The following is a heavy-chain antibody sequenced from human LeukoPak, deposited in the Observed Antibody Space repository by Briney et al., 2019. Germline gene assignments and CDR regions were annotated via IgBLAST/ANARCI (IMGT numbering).Heavy chain of an antibody. CDR2: ISSSGSTI. V-gene: IGHV3-11*01. J-gene: IGHJ3*02. D-gene: IGHD3-10*01. CDR1: GFTFSDYY. Sequence: NPGGSLRLSCAASGFTFSDYYMSWIRQAPGKGLEWVSYISSSGSTIYYADSVKGRFTISSDNAKNSLYLQMNSLRAEDTAVYYXXXXXXXXGSGIGAFDIWGQGTMVTVSS. CDR3: XXXXXXXGSGIGAFDI.